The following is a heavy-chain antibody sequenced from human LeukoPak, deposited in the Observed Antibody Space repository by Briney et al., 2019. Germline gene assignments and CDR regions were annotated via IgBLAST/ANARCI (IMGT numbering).Heavy chain of an antibody. CDR2: ISSSSSYM. CDR1: GFTFSSYS. CDR3: ATDYGGNS. D-gene: IGHD4-23*01. Sequence: KPGGSLRLSCAASGFTFSSYSMNWVRRAPGKGLEWVSSISSSSSYMYYADSVKGRFTISRDNAKNSLYLQMNSLRAEDTAVYYCATDYGGNSWGQGTLVTVSS. V-gene: IGHV3-21*01. J-gene: IGHJ4*02.